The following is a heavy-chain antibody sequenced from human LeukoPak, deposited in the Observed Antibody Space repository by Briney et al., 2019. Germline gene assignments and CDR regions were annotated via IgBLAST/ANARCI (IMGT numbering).Heavy chain of an antibody. CDR1: GGSISSSNW. CDR2: IYHSGST. V-gene: IGHV4-4*02. D-gene: IGHD2-2*01. Sequence: SETLSLTCAVSGGSISSSNWWSWVRQPPGKGLEWIGEIYHSGSTNYSPSLKSRVTISVDTSKNQFSLKLSSVTAADTAVYYCARDYCASTTCPNWFDPWGQGTLVTVSS. J-gene: IGHJ5*02. CDR3: ARDYCASTTCPNWFDP.